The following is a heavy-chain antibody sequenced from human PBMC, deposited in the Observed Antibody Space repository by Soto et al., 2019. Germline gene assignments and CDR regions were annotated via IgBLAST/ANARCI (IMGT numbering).Heavy chain of an antibody. CDR2: ISSTTNYI. V-gene: IGHV3-21*06. CDR1: GFTFTRYS. J-gene: IGHJ4*02. CDR3: ARESEDLTSNFDY. Sequence: WGSLRLSCAASGFTFTRYSMNWFRQAPWKGLEWVSSISSTTNYIYYGDSMKGRFTISRDNAKNSLYLEMNSLRAEDTAVYYCARESEDLTSNFDYWGQGTLVTVSS.